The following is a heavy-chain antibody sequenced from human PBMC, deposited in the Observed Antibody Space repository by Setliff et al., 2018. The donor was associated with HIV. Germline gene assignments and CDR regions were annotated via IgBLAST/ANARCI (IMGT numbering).Heavy chain of an antibody. Sequence: ASVKVSCKASGYTFSDYYLHWVRQAPGRGLEWMGWINGNSGATNYAQKFQGRVTMTRDTSTYTAYMELTRLRSDDTAVYSCARGGDDSGPGTWTFDYWGQGALVTVSS. J-gene: IGHJ4*02. CDR3: ARGGDDSGPGTWTFDY. V-gene: IGHV1-2*02. D-gene: IGHD3-10*01. CDR1: GYTFSDYY. CDR2: INGNSGAT.